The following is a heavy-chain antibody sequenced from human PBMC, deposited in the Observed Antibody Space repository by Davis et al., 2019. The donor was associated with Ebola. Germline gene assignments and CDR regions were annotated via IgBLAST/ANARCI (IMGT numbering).Heavy chain of an antibody. J-gene: IGHJ1*01. CDR1: GFTFRTYA. Sequence: GESLKISCAASGFTFRTYAMTWVRQAPGEGLEWGSAIGGNGGGTYYADSVKGRFTISRDNSKNTLDLQMNSLRAEDTAVYYCAKAGAVTAPALYFQHRGQGTLVTVSS. V-gene: IGHV3-23*01. CDR2: IGGNGGGT. CDR3: AKAGAVTAPALYFQH. D-gene: IGHD2-21*02.